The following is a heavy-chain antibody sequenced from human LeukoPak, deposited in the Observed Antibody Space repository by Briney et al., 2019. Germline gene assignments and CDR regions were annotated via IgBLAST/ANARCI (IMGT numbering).Heavy chain of an antibody. D-gene: IGHD3-22*01. J-gene: IGHJ4*02. CDR2: IYSSGST. Sequence: GGSLRLSCAASGFTVSSNYMSWVRQAPGKGLEWVSVIYSSGSTYYADSVKGRFTISRDNSKNTLCLQMNSLRAEVTAVYYCARDGTDSSGYYSFDYWGQGTLVTVSS. CDR3: ARDGTDSSGYYSFDY. V-gene: IGHV3-53*01. CDR1: GFTVSSNY.